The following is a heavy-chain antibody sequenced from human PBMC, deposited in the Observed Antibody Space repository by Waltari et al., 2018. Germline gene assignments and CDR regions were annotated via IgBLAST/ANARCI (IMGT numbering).Heavy chain of an antibody. V-gene: IGHV4-59*01. CDR2: IYYSGST. CDR3: AGSGGNGDYDR. CDR1: GASMNNYY. J-gene: IGHJ5*02. D-gene: IGHD4-17*01. Sequence: QVQLQESGPGLVKPSETLPLTCTAPGASMNNYYWTWIRQSPGKGLEWIGYIYYSGSTNYNPSLESRVTISIKPSKNQFALKLSSVTAADTAVYYCAGSGGNGDYDRWGQGTQVTVSS.